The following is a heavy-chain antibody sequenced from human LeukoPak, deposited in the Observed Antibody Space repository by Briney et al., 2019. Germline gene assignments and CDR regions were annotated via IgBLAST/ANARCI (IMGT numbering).Heavy chain of an antibody. CDR2: IYCSGST. D-gene: IGHD2-8*02. Sequence: SETLSLTCTVSGGSFSNYFWSWIRQSPGKGLEWIGYIYCSGSTNYNPSLKSRVTISVDTSKNQFSLKLSSMTAADTAVYYCARYFTGRVDYWGQGTLVTVSS. V-gene: IGHV4-59*01. J-gene: IGHJ4*02. CDR1: GGSFSNYF. CDR3: ARYFTGRVDY.